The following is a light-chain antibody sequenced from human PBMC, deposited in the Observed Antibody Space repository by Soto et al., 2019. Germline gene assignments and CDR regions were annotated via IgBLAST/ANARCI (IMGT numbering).Light chain of an antibody. CDR1: SSNIESNY. CDR3: AAWDDNLSGFV. J-gene: IGLJ1*01. CDR2: RNT. Sequence: QSVLTQTPSASGTPGQRVTISCSGSSSNIESNYVYWYQHLPGTTPKLLIYRNTQRPSGVPDRFSASKSGTSASLAISGLRSDDEADYYCAAWDDNLSGFVFGTGTKVTVL. V-gene: IGLV1-47*01.